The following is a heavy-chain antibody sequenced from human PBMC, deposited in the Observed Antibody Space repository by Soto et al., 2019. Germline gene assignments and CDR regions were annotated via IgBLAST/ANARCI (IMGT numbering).Heavy chain of an antibody. CDR3: ARDRSFNRVRGVIFGDGMDV. V-gene: IGHV4-31*03. Sequence: QVQLQESGPGLVKPSQTLSLTCTVSGGSISSGGYYWICIRKHTGKGLEWIGYIYYSGRTYHNPSRQRRFTLSVDSRKIHFSLRLSYVTAAYTTVYYCARDRSFNRVRGVIFGDGMDVWGQGTTVIVCS. D-gene: IGHD3-10*01. J-gene: IGHJ6*02. CDR2: IYYSGRT. CDR1: GGSISSGGYY.